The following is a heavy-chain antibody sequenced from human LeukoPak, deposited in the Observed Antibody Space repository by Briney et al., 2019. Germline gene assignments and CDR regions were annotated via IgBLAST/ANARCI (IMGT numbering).Heavy chain of an antibody. CDR2: IKQDGSEK. J-gene: IGHJ4*02. Sequence: GGSLRLSCAASGFTFSGYWMSWVRQAPGKGLEWVANIKQDGSEKYYVDSVKGRFTISRDNAKNSLYLQMNSLRAEDTAVYYCARLAYCGGDCYTPFDYWGQGTLVTVSS. D-gene: IGHD2-21*02. CDR3: ARLAYCGGDCYTPFDY. V-gene: IGHV3-7*01. CDR1: GFTFSGYW.